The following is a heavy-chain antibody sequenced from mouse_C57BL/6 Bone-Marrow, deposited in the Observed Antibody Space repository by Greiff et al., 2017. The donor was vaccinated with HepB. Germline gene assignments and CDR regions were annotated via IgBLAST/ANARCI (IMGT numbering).Heavy chain of an antibody. D-gene: IGHD1-1*01. Sequence: EVMLVESGGGLVKPGGSLKLSCAASGFTFSDYGMHWVRQAPEKGLEWVAYISSGSSTIYYADTVKGRFTISRDNAKNTLFLQMTSLRSEDTAMYYCARRTVITTVRYAMDYWGQGTSVTVSS. V-gene: IGHV5-17*01. CDR2: ISSGSSTI. J-gene: IGHJ4*01. CDR3: ARRTVITTVRYAMDY. CDR1: GFTFSDYG.